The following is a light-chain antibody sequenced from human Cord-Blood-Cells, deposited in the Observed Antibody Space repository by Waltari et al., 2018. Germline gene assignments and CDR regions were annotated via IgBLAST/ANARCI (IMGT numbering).Light chain of an antibody. CDR3: MQALQTPPT. Sequence: DIVMTQSPLSLPVTPGEPASLSFRSSQSLLHSNGYNYLDWYLQKPGQSPPLLIFLGSNRAAGVPDRFSGSGSGTDFTLKIIRVEAEDVGVYYGMQALQTPPTFGGGTKVEIK. J-gene: IGKJ4*01. CDR1: QSLLHSNGYNY. CDR2: LGS. V-gene: IGKV2-28*01.